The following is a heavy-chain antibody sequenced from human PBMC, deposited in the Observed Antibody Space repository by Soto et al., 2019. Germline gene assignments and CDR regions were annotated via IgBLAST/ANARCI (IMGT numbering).Heavy chain of an antibody. CDR1: GGSISSFY. J-gene: IGHJ5*02. Sequence: SETLSLTCTVSGGSISSFYWNWIRQPPGKGLEWIGYIYYTGSTHYNPSLRSRVTISVDTPRNQFSLKLSSVTAADTAVYYCARRVQSDPTVVQENWFDPWGQGTLVTSPQ. CDR2: IYYTGST. CDR3: ARRVQSDPTVVQENWFDP. D-gene: IGHD3-10*01. V-gene: IGHV4-59*08.